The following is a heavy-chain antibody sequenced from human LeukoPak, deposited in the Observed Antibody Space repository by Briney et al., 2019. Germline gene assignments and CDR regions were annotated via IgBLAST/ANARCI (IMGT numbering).Heavy chain of an antibody. V-gene: IGHV1-18*01. J-gene: IGHJ5*02. CDR2: ISAYNGNT. Sequence: ASVKVSCKASGDTFTSYGISWVRQAPGQGLEWMGWISAYNGNTNYAQKLQGRVTMTTDTSTSTAYMELRSLRSDDTAVYYCARGPLPWYDFWSGYYTNWFDPWGQGTLVTVSS. D-gene: IGHD3-3*01. CDR3: ARGPLPWYDFWSGYYTNWFDP. CDR1: GDTFTSYG.